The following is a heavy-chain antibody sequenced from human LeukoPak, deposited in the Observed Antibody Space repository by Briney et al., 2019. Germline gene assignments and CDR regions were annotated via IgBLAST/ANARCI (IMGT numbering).Heavy chain of an antibody. CDR1: GFTVSTNY. D-gene: IGHD6-19*01. V-gene: IGHV3-53*01. Sequence: GGSLSFSCAASGFTVSTNYLSWLRQAPGKELQRVSVIYSGGSTYYPDSVKGPFTISRDNSKNTLYLQMNSLRAEDTAAYYCARGYPGIEVAGLGLDYWGQGTLVTVSS. CDR3: ARGYPGIEVAGLGLDY. J-gene: IGHJ4*02. CDR2: IYSGGST.